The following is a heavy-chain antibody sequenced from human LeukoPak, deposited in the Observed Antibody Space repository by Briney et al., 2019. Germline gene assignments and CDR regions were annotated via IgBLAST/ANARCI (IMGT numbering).Heavy chain of an antibody. CDR3: ARHMYSSGWPDY. J-gene: IGHJ4*02. Sequence: PSETLSLTCTVSGVSISSYDWSWIRQPPGKGLEWIGYIYYSGSTNYNPSLKSRVTISVDTSKNQFSLKLSSVTAADTSVYYCARHMYSSGWPDYWGQGTLVTVSS. CDR2: IYYSGST. V-gene: IGHV4-59*08. CDR1: GVSISSYD. D-gene: IGHD6-19*01.